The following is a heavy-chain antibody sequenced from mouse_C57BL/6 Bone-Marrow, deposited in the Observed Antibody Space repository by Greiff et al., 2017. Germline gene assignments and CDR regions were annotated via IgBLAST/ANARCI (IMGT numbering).Heavy chain of an antibody. CDR1: GYTFTDYE. J-gene: IGHJ1*03. CDR3: TRIYYGSSYRYFDV. V-gene: IGHV1-23*01. D-gene: IGHD1-1*01. Sequence: QVQLQQSGAELVRPGASVKLSCKASGYTFTDYEMHCVKQTPVNGLEWIGAIDPETCGTAYNQKFKGKATLTADKSSSTAYMELRSLTSEDSAVYYCTRIYYGSSYRYFDVWGTGTTVTVSS. CDR2: IDPETCGT.